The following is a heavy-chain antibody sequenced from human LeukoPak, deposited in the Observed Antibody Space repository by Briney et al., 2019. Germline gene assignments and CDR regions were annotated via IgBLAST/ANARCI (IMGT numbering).Heavy chain of an antibody. D-gene: IGHD5-24*01. J-gene: IGHJ4*02. CDR1: GGTFSSYA. CDR3: ARCPIKDGYTSPYYFDY. CDR2: IIPILGIA. V-gene: IGHV1-69*04. Sequence: GASVKVSCKASGGTFSSYAISWVRQAPGQGLEWMGRIIPILGIANYAQKFQGRVTITADKSTSTAYMELSSLRSEDTAVYYCARCPIKDGYTSPYYFDYWGQGTLVTVSS.